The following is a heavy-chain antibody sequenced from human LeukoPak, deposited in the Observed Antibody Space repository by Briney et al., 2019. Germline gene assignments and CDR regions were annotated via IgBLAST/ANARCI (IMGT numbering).Heavy chain of an antibody. V-gene: IGHV3-21*01. D-gene: IGHD5-24*01. CDR3: SRGAARMVEMGTIISFEY. J-gene: IGHJ4*02. CDR1: GFTFSSYS. Sequence: GVSLRLPCAASGFTFSSYSMNWVRQAPGRGVECVSFNSSSRSYIYYADSVEGRFTIFRDNSKNTLYLQMNTLRVEDTAVYYCSRGAARMVEMGTIISFEYWGQGTLVTVSS. CDR2: NSSSRSYI.